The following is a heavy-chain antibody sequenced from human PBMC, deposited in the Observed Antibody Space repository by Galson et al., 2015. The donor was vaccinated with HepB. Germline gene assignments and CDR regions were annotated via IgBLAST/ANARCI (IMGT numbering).Heavy chain of an antibody. CDR3: ARAKGQWLATADYYYYYGMDV. CDR2: TYYRSTWYS. D-gene: IGHD6-19*01. CDR1: GDSVSSNSAA. V-gene: IGHV6-1*01. J-gene: IGHJ6*02. Sequence: CAISGDSVSSNSAAWNWIRQSPSRGLEWLGRTYYRSTWYSDYAVYVKSRITINPDTSKNQFSLQLNSVTPEDTAVYYCARAKGQWLATADYYYYYGMDVWGQGTTVTVSS.